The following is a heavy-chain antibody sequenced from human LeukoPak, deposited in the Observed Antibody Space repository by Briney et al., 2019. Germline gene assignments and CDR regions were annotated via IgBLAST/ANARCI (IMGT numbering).Heavy chain of an antibody. CDR3: ARDTVFDWLTPLDY. D-gene: IGHD3-9*01. CDR2: MNPNSGNT. CDR1: GYTFTSYD. Sequence: ASVKVSCKASGYTFTSYDINWVRQAPGQGLEWMGWMNPNSGNTGYAQKFQGRVTMTRNTSISTAYMELTSLRSEDTAVYYCARDTVFDWLTPLDYWGQGTLVTVSS. V-gene: IGHV1-8*01. J-gene: IGHJ4*02.